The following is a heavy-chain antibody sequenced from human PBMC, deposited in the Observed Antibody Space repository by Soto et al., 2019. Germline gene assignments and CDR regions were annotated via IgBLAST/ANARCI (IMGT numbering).Heavy chain of an antibody. CDR2: IYYSGST. D-gene: IGHD3-10*01. V-gene: IGHV4-31*03. J-gene: IGHJ5*02. CDR3: GRISGSGRMGWVDP. Sequence: PSLTQSQTGCVAGVASRMRGAYLRNVHRHPGKGLEWIGYIYYSGSTYYNPSLKSRVTISVDTSKNTVFLQMSSLRVEDTAVDDCGRISGSGRMGWVDPWGQGTLVTFS. CDR1: GVASRMRGAY.